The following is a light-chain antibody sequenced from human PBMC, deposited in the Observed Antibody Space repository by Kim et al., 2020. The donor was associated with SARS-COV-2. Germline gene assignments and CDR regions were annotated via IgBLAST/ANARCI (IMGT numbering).Light chain of an antibody. Sequence: EIVLTQSPATLSLSPGETATLSCMASQSVHIFLAWYQQKPGQSPRLLIYDASNRATGIPARFSGSGSGTDFTLTISSLEPEDFATYYCHHRSAWPLTFGGGTKVDIK. CDR1: QSVHIF. J-gene: IGKJ4*01. CDR2: DAS. V-gene: IGKV3-11*01. CDR3: HHRSAWPLT.